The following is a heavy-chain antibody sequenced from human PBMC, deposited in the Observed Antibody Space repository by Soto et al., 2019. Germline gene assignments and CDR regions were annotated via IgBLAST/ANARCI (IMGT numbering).Heavy chain of an antibody. V-gene: IGHV3-23*01. J-gene: IGHJ5*02. CDR2: ISASGGAT. CDR3: AKDLQGSWNPDR. D-gene: IGHD1-1*01. Sequence: GGSLRLSCAASGFTFTGYAMSWVRQAPGKGLEWVSAISASGGATYYADSVKGRLTISRDNSKNTLYLQMNSLGAEDTAVYHCAKDLQGSWNPDRWGQGTLVTVSS. CDR1: GFTFTGYA.